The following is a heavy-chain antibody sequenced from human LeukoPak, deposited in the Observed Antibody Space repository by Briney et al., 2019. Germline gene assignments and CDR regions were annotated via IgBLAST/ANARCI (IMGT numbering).Heavy chain of an antibody. D-gene: IGHD3-10*01. CDR2: TYYKSKLYD. V-gene: IGHV6-1*01. CDR3: AREGVSMIREIIFNYYGMDV. Sequence: SQTLSLICVICGDSFSSNNAAWAWVRQSPSRGLEWLGRTYYKSKLYDDYPVPVKSRLSINPDTSMNQVALQVISGTPEDTAVYYCAREGVSMIREIIFNYYGMDVWGQGTAVSVSS. CDR1: GDSFSSNNAA. J-gene: IGHJ6*02.